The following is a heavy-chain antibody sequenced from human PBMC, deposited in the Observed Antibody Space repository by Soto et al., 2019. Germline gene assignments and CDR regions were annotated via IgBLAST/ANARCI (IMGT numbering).Heavy chain of an antibody. V-gene: IGHV3-15*01. Sequence: QLLESGGGLVKPGGSLRLSCTASGFSFSNAWMSWVRQAPGKGLEWVGRIKTKTNGATTDYAAPVQGRFSISRDDSKNTLFLQMDSLQTEDTAVYYCTTTSSGLYFDHWGQGTLVTVSS. CDR1: GFSFSNAW. D-gene: IGHD3-22*01. CDR3: TTTSSGLYFDH. J-gene: IGHJ4*02. CDR2: IKTKTNGATT.